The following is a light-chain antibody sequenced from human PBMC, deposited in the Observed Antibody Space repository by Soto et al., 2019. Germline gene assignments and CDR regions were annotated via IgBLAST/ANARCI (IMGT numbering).Light chain of an antibody. CDR1: SSNIGSNT. V-gene: IGLV1-44*01. Sequence: QSVLTQPPSASGTPGQRVTISCSGSSSNIGSNTVNWYQQLPGTAPKLLIYSNNQRPSGVPYRFSGSKSGNSASLAISGLQSEDEADYYCAAWDDRMNGYVFGTGTKLTVL. CDR3: AAWDDRMNGYV. J-gene: IGLJ1*01. CDR2: SNN.